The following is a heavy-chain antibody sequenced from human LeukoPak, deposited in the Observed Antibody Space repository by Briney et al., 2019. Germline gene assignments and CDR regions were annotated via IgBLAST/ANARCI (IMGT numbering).Heavy chain of an antibody. CDR2: INHSESI. J-gene: IGHJ5*02. Sequence: SESLSLTCAVYGGTFSGYYWSWIRQPPGKGLEWIGEINHSESINYNPSLKSRVTISLDKSKNQISLKLSSMTAADTAVYYCARGIGYCSGGRCSEPGEWFDPWGQGTL. V-gene: IGHV4-34*01. CDR3: ARGIGYCSGGRCSEPGEWFDP. D-gene: IGHD2-15*01. CDR1: GGTFSGYY.